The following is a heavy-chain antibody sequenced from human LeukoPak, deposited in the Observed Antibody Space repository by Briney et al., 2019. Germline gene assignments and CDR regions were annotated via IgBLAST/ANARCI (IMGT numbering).Heavy chain of an antibody. D-gene: IGHD3-10*01. CDR2: IYYSGST. CDR1: GGSISSYY. Sequence: SETLSLTCTVSGGSISSYYWSWIRQPPGKGLEWIGSIYYSGSTNYNPSLKSRVTISLDTSKNQFSLKLSSVTAADTAVYYCARSELLWFGGVNSGFDYWGQGTLVTVSS. J-gene: IGHJ4*02. V-gene: IGHV4-59*01. CDR3: ARSELLWFGGVNSGFDY.